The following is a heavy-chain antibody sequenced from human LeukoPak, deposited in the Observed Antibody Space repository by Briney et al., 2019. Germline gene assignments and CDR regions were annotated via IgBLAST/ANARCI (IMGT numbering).Heavy chain of an antibody. D-gene: IGHD6-13*01. CDR1: GFTFSSYG. V-gene: IGHV3-30*02. J-gene: IGHJ4*02. CDR3: AKDPEVRRVSGIAAAGPPFDY. Sequence: GGSLRLSCAASGFTFSSYGMHWVRQAPGKGLEWVAFIRHDGSNKYYADSVKGRFTISRDNSKNTLYLQMNSLRAEDTAVYYCAKDPEVRRVSGIAAAGPPFDYWGQGTLVTVSS. CDR2: IRHDGSNK.